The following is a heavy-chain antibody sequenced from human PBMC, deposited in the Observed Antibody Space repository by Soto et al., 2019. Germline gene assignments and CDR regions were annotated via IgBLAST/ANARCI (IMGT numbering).Heavy chain of an antibody. CDR1: GGTFSSYS. Sequence: QVQLVQSGAEVKKPGSSVKVSCKASGGTFSSYSINWVRQAPGQGLERMGEIIPIFGTANYAQKFQGRVTITADESTSTAYMELSSLRSEDTAVYYCARDGGRHSGGIDYWGQGTLVPVSS. D-gene: IGHD1-26*01. CDR2: IIPIFGTA. J-gene: IGHJ4*02. CDR3: ARDGGRHSGGIDY. V-gene: IGHV1-69*01.